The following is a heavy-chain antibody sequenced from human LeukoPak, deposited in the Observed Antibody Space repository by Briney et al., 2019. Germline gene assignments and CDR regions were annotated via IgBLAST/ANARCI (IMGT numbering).Heavy chain of an antibody. Sequence: GGSLRLSCAGSGFTFSSYEMNWVRQAPGKGLEWVSYISSSGTTKYYADSVKGRFTISRDNVKNSLYLQMNSLRAEDTAVYYCARDRGLNSYGLDYWGQGTLVTVSS. V-gene: IGHV3-48*03. CDR1: GFTFSSYE. J-gene: IGHJ4*02. D-gene: IGHD5-18*01. CDR3: ARDRGLNSYGLDY. CDR2: ISSSGTTK.